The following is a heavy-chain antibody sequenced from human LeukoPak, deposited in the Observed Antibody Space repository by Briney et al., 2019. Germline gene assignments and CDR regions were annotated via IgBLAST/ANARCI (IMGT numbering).Heavy chain of an antibody. CDR3: ARGRSSDY. J-gene: IGHJ4*02. V-gene: IGHV4-39*01. Sequence: SETLSLTCTVSGGSFSGSNYYWGWIRQPPGKGLEWIGSIFYSGTTYYNPSLKSRVTIFVDTSKNQFSLRLSSVTAADTAVYYCARGRSSDYWGQGTLVTVSS. CDR2: IFYSGTT. D-gene: IGHD6-6*01. CDR1: GGSFSGSNYY.